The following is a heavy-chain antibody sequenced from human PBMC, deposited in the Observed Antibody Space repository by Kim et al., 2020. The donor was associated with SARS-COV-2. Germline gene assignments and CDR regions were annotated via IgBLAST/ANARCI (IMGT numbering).Heavy chain of an antibody. CDR3: ARSVEMVRGASVRISVGGY. CDR1: GYTFTSYA. D-gene: IGHD3-10*01. CDR2: INTNTGNP. J-gene: IGHJ4*02. Sequence: ASVKVSCKASGYTFTSYAMNWVRQAPGQGLEWMGWINTNTGNPTYAQGFTGRFVFSLDTSVSTAYLQISSLKAEDTAVYYCARSVEMVRGASVRISVGGYWGQGTLVTVSS. V-gene: IGHV7-4-1*02.